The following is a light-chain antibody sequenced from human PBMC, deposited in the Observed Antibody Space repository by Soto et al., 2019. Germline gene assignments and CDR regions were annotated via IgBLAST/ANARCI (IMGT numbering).Light chain of an antibody. V-gene: IGLV1-40*01. Sequence: QSVLTQPPSVSGAPGQRVTISCTGSSSNIGAGYDVHWYQQFPGTAPKLLIYGNSNRPSGVPDRFSGAKSGTSASLAITGLQADDEADYYCQSYDSSLRGGVFGGGTQLTVL. J-gene: IGLJ7*01. CDR3: QSYDSSLRGGV. CDR2: GNS. CDR1: SSNIGAGYD.